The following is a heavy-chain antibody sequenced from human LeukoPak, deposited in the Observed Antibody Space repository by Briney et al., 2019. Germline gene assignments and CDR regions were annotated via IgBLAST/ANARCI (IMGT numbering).Heavy chain of an antibody. V-gene: IGHV4-59*12. CDR3: ARPQGRGRFFDY. D-gene: IGHD3-16*01. CDR1: GGSISSYY. CDR2: IYYSGST. J-gene: IGHJ4*02. Sequence: PSETLSLTCTVSGGSISSYYWSWIRQPPGKGLEWIGYIYYSGSTNYNPSLKSRVTISVDTSKNQFSLKLSSVTAADTAVYYCARPQGRGRFFDYWGQGTLVTVSS.